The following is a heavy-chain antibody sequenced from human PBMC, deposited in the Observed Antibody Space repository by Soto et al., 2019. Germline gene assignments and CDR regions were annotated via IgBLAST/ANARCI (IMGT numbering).Heavy chain of an antibody. D-gene: IGHD2-2*01. V-gene: IGHV1-69*13. CDR1: GGTFSSYA. Sequence: SVKVSCQASGGTFSSYAISWVRQAPGQGLEWMGGNIPIFGTANYAQKFQGRVTITADESTSTAYMALSRLRSEDTAVYYCARQRTDIVVVPASGGMDFWGQGTTVTVSS. CDR2: NIPIFGTA. J-gene: IGHJ6*02. CDR3: ARQRTDIVVVPASGGMDF.